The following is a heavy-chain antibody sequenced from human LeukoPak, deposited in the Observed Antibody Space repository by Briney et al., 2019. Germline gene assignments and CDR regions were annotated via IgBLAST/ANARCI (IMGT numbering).Heavy chain of an antibody. CDR2: VYYSGST. V-gene: IGHV4-31*03. J-gene: IGHJ4*02. CDR1: GGSITSGAYY. D-gene: IGHD7-27*01. CDR3: ARRNWGFRPLDY. Sequence: PSETLSLTCTVSGGSITSGAYYWSWIRQLPGKGLEWIGYVYYSGSTYYNPSLKSRLAISVDTSKNQFSLNLSSVTAADTAVYYCARRNWGFRPLDYWGQGTLATVSS.